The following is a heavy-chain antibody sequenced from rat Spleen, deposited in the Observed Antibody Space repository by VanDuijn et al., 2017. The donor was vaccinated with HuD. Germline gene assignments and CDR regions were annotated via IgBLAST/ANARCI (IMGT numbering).Heavy chain of an antibody. CDR2: TSSGGGST. Sequence: EVQLVESGGGLVQPGRSLKLSCAASGFSFSTFYMAWVRQAPTKGLEWVASTSSGGGSTYYRDSVKGRFTSSRHNAKSTPYLKMDSLRSEDTATYYCARRGYNNYFFDYWGRGVMVTVSA. J-gene: IGHJ2*01. V-gene: IGHV5-25*01. CDR1: GFSFSTFY. CDR3: ARRGYNNYFFDY. D-gene: IGHD4-1*01.